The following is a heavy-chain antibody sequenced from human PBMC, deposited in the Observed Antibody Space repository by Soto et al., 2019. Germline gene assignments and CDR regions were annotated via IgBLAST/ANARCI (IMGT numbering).Heavy chain of an antibody. Sequence: SDTLSVTCTVSGRFISSYYWSWSRKTTWAGLEWIGYIYYSGSTNYNPSLKSRDTISVYTSKNPFSLKLSSVAAADTAVYYCASRYGGNFDYWGQGTLVTVSS. CDR1: GRFISSYY. CDR2: IYYSGST. D-gene: IGHD1-26*01. CDR3: ASRYGGNFDY. V-gene: IGHV4-59*07. J-gene: IGHJ4*02.